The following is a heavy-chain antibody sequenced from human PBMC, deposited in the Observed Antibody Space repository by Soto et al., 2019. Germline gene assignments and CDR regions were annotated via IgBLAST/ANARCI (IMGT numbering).Heavy chain of an antibody. CDR3: ARERDCSSNSCYIGAPLWYFDL. J-gene: IGHJ2*01. CDR1: GDTFINYA. V-gene: IGHV1-18*04. CDR2: ISAYTGNT. Sequence: QVLLEQSGAEVKKPGASVKVSCEASGDTFINYAISWVRQAPGQGLEWMGWISAYTGNTEYAQKFRGRVTMTTDTSTSTAYMELRSLRSDDTAVYYCARERDCSSNSCYIGAPLWYFDLWGRGTLVTVSS. D-gene: IGHD2-2*02.